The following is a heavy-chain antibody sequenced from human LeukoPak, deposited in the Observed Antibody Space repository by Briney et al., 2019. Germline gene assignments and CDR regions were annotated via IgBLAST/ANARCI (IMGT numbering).Heavy chain of an antibody. CDR2: IYYSGST. CDR1: VGSISGYY. J-gene: IGHJ4*02. Sequence: PSGTLSLTCAVSVGSISGYYWSWIRQPPGKGLECIGYIYYSGSTNYNPSLKSRVTISVDTSKNQFSLKLSSVTAADTAVYYCARDRNYGLDYWGQGTLVTVSS. V-gene: IGHV4-59*01. CDR3: ARDRNYGLDY. D-gene: IGHD3-16*01.